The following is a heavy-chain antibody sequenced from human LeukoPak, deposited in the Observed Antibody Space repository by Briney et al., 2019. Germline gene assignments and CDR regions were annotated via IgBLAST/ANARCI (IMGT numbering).Heavy chain of an antibody. J-gene: IGHJ4*02. CDR1: VGTFSSYA. CDR2: IIPILGIA. Sequence: SVKVSCKASVGTFSSYAISWVRQAPGQGLEWMGGIIPILGIAKYAQKFQGRVTITADKPTRTAYMELRSLRSEDTAVYYCASLRFDGLGEGNDYWGKGTLVTVSS. D-gene: IGHD3-16*01. V-gene: IGHV1-69*10. CDR3: ASLRFDGLGEGNDY.